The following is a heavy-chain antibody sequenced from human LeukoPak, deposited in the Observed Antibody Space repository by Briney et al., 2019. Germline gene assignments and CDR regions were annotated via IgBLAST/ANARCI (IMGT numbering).Heavy chain of an antibody. V-gene: IGHV3-72*01. J-gene: IGHJ5*02. D-gene: IGHD1-7*01. CDR1: GFTFSDHD. CDR2: AKNRAQRFTT. Sequence: PGGSLRLSCATSGFTFSDHDIDWVRQAPGKGLEWIGRAKNRAQRFTTEYAASVRGRFTIVREDSKSTLSLQMNSLKSEDTAVYYCARDQSGITGTIWFDPWGQGTLVTVSS. CDR3: ARDQSGITGTIWFDP.